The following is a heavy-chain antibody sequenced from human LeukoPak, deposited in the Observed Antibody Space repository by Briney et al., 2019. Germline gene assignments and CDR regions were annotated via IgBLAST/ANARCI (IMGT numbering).Heavy chain of an antibody. J-gene: IGHJ4*02. CDR2: IWYDGSNK. CDR3: AKYSTDRVLDY. Sequence: PGGSLRLSCAASAFTFSNYGMHWVRQAPGKGLEWVAVIWYDGSNKYYVDSVKGRFTISRDNSKNTLYLQMSSLTAEDTAMYYCAKYSTDRVLDYWGQGTLVTVSS. CDR1: AFTFSNYG. V-gene: IGHV3-33*06. D-gene: IGHD2-21*01.